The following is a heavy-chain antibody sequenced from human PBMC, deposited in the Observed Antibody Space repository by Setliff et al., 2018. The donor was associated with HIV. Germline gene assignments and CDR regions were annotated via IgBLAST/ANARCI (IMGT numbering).Heavy chain of an antibody. Sequence: SETLSLTCAVSGYSISSGYSWGWIRQYPGKGLDWIGSIFHSASTKYNPSLRRRLTISIDTSNNHFSLRLTSVTAADTAVYYCARRGAYGYDYLDYWGPGTLVTVSS. CDR1: GYSISSGYS. CDR3: ARRGAYGYDYLDY. CDR2: IFHSAST. J-gene: IGHJ4*02. V-gene: IGHV4-38-2*01. D-gene: IGHD5-12*01.